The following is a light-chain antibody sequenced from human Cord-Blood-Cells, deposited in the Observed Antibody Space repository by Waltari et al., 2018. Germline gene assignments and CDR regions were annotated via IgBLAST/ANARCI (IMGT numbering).Light chain of an antibody. CDR1: QSNSSG. V-gene: IGKV1-5*03. CDR3: QQYNSYSRT. Sequence: DIQMTQPPSTLSASVGDRVTITCQASQSNSSGLAWYQQKPGQAPELLIHKASSLESGVPSRFSGSGSGTEFTLTISSLQPDDFATYYCQQYNSYSRTFGQGTKVEIK. J-gene: IGKJ1*01. CDR2: KAS.